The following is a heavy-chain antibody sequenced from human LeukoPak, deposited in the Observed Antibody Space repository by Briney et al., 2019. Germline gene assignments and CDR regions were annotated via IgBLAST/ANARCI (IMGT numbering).Heavy chain of an antibody. Sequence: GGSLRLSCAASGFTFTSFGMHWVRQAPGKGLEWVAFIRNDGDVIYYAESVKGRFTISRDNSKNTVYLQLNSLRAEDTAVYYCAKDLMSIKALIPWDYWGQGTLVTVSP. CDR3: AKDLMSIKALIPWDY. CDR1: GFTFTSFG. J-gene: IGHJ4*02. V-gene: IGHV3-30*02. D-gene: IGHD2-21*01. CDR2: IRNDGDVI.